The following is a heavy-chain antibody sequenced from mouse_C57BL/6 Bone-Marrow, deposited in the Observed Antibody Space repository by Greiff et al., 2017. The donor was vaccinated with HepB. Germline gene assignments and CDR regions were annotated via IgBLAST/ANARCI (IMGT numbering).Heavy chain of an antibody. Sequence: EVQLQQSGPELVKPGASVKISCKASGYSFTGYYMNWVKQSPEKSLEWIGEINPSTGGTTYNQKFKAKATLTVDKSSSTAYMQLKSLTSEDSAVYYCARWALGRGYFDYWGQGTTLTVSS. J-gene: IGHJ2*01. V-gene: IGHV1-42*01. CDR2: INPSTGGT. CDR1: GYSFTGYY. D-gene: IGHD4-1*01. CDR3: ARWALGRGYFDY.